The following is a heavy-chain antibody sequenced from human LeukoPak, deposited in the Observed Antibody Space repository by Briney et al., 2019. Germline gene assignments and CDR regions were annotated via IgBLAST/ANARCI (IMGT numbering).Heavy chain of an antibody. V-gene: IGHV4-59*01. J-gene: IGHJ1*01. CDR3: ARDPGVVVGYFQH. CDR1: GGSISTYY. D-gene: IGHD2-15*01. CDR2: IYYSGST. Sequence: SETLSLTCTVSGGSISTYYWSWIRQPPGKGLEWIGYIYYSGSTSYNPSLKSRITISVDTFKNQFSLKLSSVTAADMAVYYCARDPGVVVGYFQHGGQGTLVTVSS.